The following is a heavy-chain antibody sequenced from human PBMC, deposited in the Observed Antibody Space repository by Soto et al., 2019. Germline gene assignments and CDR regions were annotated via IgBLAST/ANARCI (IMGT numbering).Heavy chain of an antibody. CDR3: ARGGGVGAPPGADF. CDR2: VIPILGQA. D-gene: IGHD1-26*01. CDR1: GGIFSSYA. Sequence: QVQLMQSGAEVKKPGSSVKVSCKASGGIFSSYAISWLRQAPGQGLEWMGAVIPILGQAYYAQNFQDRVTITADEATRSAYMDLISLRSDDTAVYFCARGGGVGAPPGADFWGQGTLVTVSS. J-gene: IGHJ4*02. V-gene: IGHV1-69*01.